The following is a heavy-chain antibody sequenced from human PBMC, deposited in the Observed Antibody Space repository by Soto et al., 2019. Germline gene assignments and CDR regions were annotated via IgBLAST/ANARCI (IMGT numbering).Heavy chain of an antibody. CDR2: IYYSGST. J-gene: IGHJ4*02. V-gene: IGHV4-31*03. CDR1: GGSISSGGYY. Sequence: SETLSLTCTVSGGSISSGGYYWSWIRQHPGKGLEWIGYIYYSGSTYYNPSLKSRVTISVDTSKNQFSLKLSSVTAADTAVYYCARGSGSGSYTVGYWGQGTLVTVSS. CDR3: ARGSGSGSYTVGY. D-gene: IGHD3-10*01.